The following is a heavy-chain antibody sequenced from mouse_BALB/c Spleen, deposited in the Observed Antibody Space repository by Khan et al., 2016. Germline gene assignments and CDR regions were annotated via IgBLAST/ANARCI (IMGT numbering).Heavy chain of an antibody. D-gene: IGHD1-1*01. CDR2: IRSKSNNYAT. V-gene: IGHV10-1*02. J-gene: IGHJ2*01. CDR1: GFTFNTYA. Sequence: EVQLVESGGGLVQPKGSLKLSCAASGFTFNTYAMNWVRQAPGKGLEWVARIRSKSNNYATYYADSVKDRFTISRDDSQSMLYLQMNNLKTEDTAMYYCVRPYAHGGFDYWCQGTTLTVSS. CDR3: VRPYAHGGFDY.